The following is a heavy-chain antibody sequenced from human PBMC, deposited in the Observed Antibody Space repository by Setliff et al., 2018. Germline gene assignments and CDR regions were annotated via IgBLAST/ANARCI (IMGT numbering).Heavy chain of an antibody. D-gene: IGHD3-3*01. CDR2: INAGNGNT. V-gene: IGHV1-3*01. J-gene: IGHJ4*02. CDR3: ARDKTIFGVAYPGY. Sequence: ASVKVSCKASGYTFTSYAMHWVRQAPGQRLEWMGWINAGNGNTKYSQKFQGRVTITRDTSASTAYMELSSLRSEDTAVYYCARDKTIFGVAYPGYWGQGTLVTVSS. CDR1: GYTFTSYA.